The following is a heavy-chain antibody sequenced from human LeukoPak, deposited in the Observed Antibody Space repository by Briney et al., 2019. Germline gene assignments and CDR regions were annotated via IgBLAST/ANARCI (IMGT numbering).Heavy chain of an antibody. V-gene: IGHV1-69*01. D-gene: IGHD3-22*01. CDR2: IIPIFGTA. J-gene: IGHJ4*02. CDR3: ARDARDYYDSTPPFEY. CDR1: GGTFSSYA. Sequence: SVKVSCKASGGTFSSYAISWVRQAPGQGLEWMGGIIPIFGTANYAQKFQGRVTITADESTSTAYMELSSLRSEDTAVYYCARDARDYYDSTPPFEYWGQGTLVTVSS.